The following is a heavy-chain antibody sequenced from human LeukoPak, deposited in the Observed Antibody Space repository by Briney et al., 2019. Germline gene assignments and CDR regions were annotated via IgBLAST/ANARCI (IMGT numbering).Heavy chain of an antibody. J-gene: IGHJ4*02. CDR2: ISGSGGST. V-gene: IGHV3-23*01. CDR1: GFTFSSYA. D-gene: IGHD2-15*01. CDR3: AKDVLYCSGGSCYSDY. Sequence: PGGSLRLSCAASGFTFSSYAMSWVRQAPGKGLEWVSAISGSGGSTYYADSVKGRFTISRDNSKNTLYLQMNSLRAEDTAVYYCAKDVLYCSGGSCYSDYWGQGTLVTVSS.